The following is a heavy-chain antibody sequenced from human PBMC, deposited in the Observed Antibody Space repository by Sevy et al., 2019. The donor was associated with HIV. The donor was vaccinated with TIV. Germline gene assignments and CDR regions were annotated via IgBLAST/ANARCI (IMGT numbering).Heavy chain of an antibody. CDR3: ARVNRGYSHGPGGCFDY. D-gene: IGHD5-18*01. CDR1: GFTFSSYS. Sequence: GGSLRLSCAASGFTFSSYSMNWVRQAPGKGLEWVSSISSSSSYIYYADSVKGRFTISRDNAKNSLYLQMNSLRAEDTAVYYCARVNRGYSHGPGGCFDYWGQGTLVTVSS. CDR2: ISSSSSYI. V-gene: IGHV3-21*01. J-gene: IGHJ4*02.